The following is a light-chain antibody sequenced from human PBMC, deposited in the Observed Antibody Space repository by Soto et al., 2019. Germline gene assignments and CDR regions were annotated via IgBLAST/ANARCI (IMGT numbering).Light chain of an antibody. Sequence: ALTQPASVSGSPGQSITISCTGTRRDVGGYNYVSWYQQYPGKSPKLLIYEVTHRPSGVSNRFSGSKSGNTASLTISGLQAEDEADYYCSSYIISNTLPFVFGTGTKVTVL. CDR2: EVT. CDR1: RRDVGGYNY. V-gene: IGLV2-14*01. J-gene: IGLJ1*01. CDR3: SSYIISNTLPFV.